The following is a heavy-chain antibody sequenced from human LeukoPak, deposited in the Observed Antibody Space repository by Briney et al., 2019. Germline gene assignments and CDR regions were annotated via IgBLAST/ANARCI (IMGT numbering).Heavy chain of an antibody. CDR2: ISAYNGNT. V-gene: IGHV1-18*01. D-gene: IGHD6-19*01. Sequence: ASVKVSCKASGYTFTSYGISWVRQAPGQGLEWMGWISAYNGNTNYAQKLQGRVTMTRDMSTSTVYMELSSLRSEDTAVYYCARDHGVEQWLPLDYWGQGTLVTVSS. CDR3: ARDHGVEQWLPLDY. J-gene: IGHJ4*02. CDR1: GYTFTSYG.